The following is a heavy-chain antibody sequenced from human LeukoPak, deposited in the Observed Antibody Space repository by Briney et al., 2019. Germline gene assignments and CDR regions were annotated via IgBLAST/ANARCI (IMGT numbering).Heavy chain of an antibody. CDR3: ARDVFAEYSTHHKFDP. CDR2: INPNSGGT. V-gene: IGHV1-2*02. Sequence: GASVKVSCKASGYTFTDYYMHWVRQAPGQGLEWMGWINPNSGGTNYAQNFQGRVTMTRDTSISTAYMEFSRLRSDDTAMYYCARDVFAEYSTHHKFDPWGQRTPVIVSS. CDR1: GYTFTDYY. D-gene: IGHD6-6*01. J-gene: IGHJ5*02.